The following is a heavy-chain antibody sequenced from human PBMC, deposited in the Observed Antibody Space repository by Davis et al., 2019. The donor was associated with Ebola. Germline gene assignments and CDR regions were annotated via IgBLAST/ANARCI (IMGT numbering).Heavy chain of an antibody. CDR2: IKQDGSEK. CDR1: EFTFSSYW. J-gene: IGHJ4*02. V-gene: IGHV3-7*01. CDR3: ARGPSTGNSFTY. Sequence: GESLKISCAASEFTFSSYWMSWVRQAPGKGLEWVANIKQDGSEKYYVDSVKGRFTISRDNAKNSLYLQMNSLRAEDTAVYYCARGPSTGNSFTYWGQGTLVTVSS. D-gene: IGHD6-13*01.